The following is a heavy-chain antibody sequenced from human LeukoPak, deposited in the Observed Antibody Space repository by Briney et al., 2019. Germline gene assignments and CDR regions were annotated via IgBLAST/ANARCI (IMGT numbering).Heavy chain of an antibody. CDR3: AKDYYDSSGYAGYFDY. J-gene: IGHJ4*02. D-gene: IGHD3-22*01. V-gene: IGHV3-30*02. CDR2: IRYDGSNK. Sequence: GGSLRLSCKASGFTFSNYWMHWVRQAPGKGLEWVAFIRYDGSNKYYADSVKGRFTISRDNSKNTLYLQMNSLRAEDTAVYYCAKDYYDSSGYAGYFDYWGQGTLVTVSS. CDR1: GFTFSNYW.